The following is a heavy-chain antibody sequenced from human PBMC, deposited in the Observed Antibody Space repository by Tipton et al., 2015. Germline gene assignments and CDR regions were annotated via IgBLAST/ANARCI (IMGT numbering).Heavy chain of an antibody. D-gene: IGHD4-17*01. CDR3: AKGLYGEHPYRYFDL. Sequence: SLRLSCAASGFTFRNYGMHWVRQAPGKGLEWVALISHDGSNEFYAASVKGRFTISRDNSKNTLYLEVSSLRAEDTAVYYCAKGLYGEHPYRYFDLWGRGTLVTVSS. J-gene: IGHJ2*01. CDR2: ISHDGSNE. CDR1: GFTFRNYG. V-gene: IGHV3-30*18.